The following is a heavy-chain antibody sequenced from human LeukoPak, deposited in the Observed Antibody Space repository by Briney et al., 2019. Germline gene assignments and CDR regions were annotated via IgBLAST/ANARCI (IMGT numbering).Heavy chain of an antibody. CDR2: ISGSSDYI. Sequence: GSLRLSCAASGFTFSTYSMNWVRQAPGKGLEWVSSISGSSDYIFYADSVKGRFTMSRDNAKNSLYLQMNSLRAEDTAVYYCARVLFGYYGVDVWGQGTTVTVSS. V-gene: IGHV3-21*01. CDR3: ARVLFGYYGVDV. CDR1: GFTFSTYS. D-gene: IGHD3-3*01. J-gene: IGHJ6*02.